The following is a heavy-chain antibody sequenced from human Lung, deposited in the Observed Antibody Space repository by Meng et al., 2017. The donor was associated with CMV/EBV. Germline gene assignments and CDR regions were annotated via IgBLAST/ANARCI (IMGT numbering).Heavy chain of an antibody. CDR1: GFTFSSYA. CDR3: ARESQIGFDY. V-gene: IGHV3-30-3*01. J-gene: IGHJ4*02. CDR2: ISYDGSNK. D-gene: IGHD2/OR15-2a*01. Sequence: GESXKIPCAASGFTFSSYAMHWVRQAPGKGLEWVAVISYDGSNKYYADSVKGRFTISRDNSKNTLYLQMNSLRAEDTAVYYCARESQIGFDYWGQGTLVTVSS.